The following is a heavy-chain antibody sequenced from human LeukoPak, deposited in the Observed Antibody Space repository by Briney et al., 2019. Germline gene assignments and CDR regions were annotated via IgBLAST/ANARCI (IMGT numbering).Heavy chain of an antibody. CDR1: GGTFSSYA. V-gene: IGHV1-69*04. CDR3: ARGYYYYDSSGTYSRYFDY. D-gene: IGHD3-22*01. Sequence: ASVKVSCKASGGTFSSYAISWVRQAPEQGLEWMGRIIPILGIANYAQKFQGRVTITADKSTSTAYMELSSLRSEDTAVYYCARGYYYYDSSGTYSRYFDYWGQGTLVTVSS. J-gene: IGHJ4*02. CDR2: IIPILGIA.